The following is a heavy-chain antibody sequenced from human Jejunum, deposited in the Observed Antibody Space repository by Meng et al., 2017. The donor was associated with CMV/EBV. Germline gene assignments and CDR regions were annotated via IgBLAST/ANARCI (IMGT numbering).Heavy chain of an antibody. D-gene: IGHD1-26*01. V-gene: IGHV3-23*01. CDR1: AFTFSSYA. J-gene: IGHJ5*02. Sequence: EVQLLESGGGLVQPGGSLRLSAFTFSSYAVSWVRQAPGKGLEWVSPISGSGGRTYYADSVKGRFTISRDNSKNTLYVQMNSLRAEDTAVYFCAREIRNWFDPWGQGTLVTVSS. CDR2: ISGSGGRT. CDR3: AREIRNWFDP.